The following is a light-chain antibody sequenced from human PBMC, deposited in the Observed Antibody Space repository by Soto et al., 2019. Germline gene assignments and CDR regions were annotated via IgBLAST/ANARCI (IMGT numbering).Light chain of an antibody. CDR2: AAY. Sequence: DIQMTQSPSSLSASVGDRVTITCRASQGIRNDLGWYQQKPGKAPKRLIYAAYSWKSGVPSRFSGSESTTDTPITISSVPHDDVATYYCLQRNIYFTFGQGTKLEIK. CDR3: LQRNIYFT. J-gene: IGKJ2*01. V-gene: IGKV1-17*01. CDR1: QGIRND.